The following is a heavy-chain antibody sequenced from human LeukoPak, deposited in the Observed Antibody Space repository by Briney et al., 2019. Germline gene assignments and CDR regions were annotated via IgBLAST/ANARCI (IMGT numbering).Heavy chain of an antibody. CDR1: GFILRNYE. CDR3: ARGAQWVLDY. V-gene: IGHV3-48*03. CDR2: ISTSGNDI. J-gene: IGHJ4*02. D-gene: IGHD1-26*01. Sequence: GGSLRLSCAASGFILRNYEINWVRQAPGEGLEWVSYISTSGNDIYYADSVKGRFTISRDNAKNSLYLQLNSLRADDTAVYYCARGAQWVLDYWGQGALVTVSS.